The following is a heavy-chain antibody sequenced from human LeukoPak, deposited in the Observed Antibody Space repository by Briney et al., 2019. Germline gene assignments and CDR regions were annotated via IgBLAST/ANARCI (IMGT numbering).Heavy chain of an antibody. D-gene: IGHD1-26*01. Sequence: PSETLSLTCTVSGGSISSYYWSWIRQPAGKGLEWIGRIYTSGSTNYNPSLKSRVTMSVDTSKNQFSLKLSSVTAADTAVYYCARDRLLGVGANGGDYFDYWGQGTLVTVSS. CDR3: ARDRLLGVGANGGDYFDY. J-gene: IGHJ4*02. CDR1: GGSISSYY. CDR2: IYTSGST. V-gene: IGHV4-4*07.